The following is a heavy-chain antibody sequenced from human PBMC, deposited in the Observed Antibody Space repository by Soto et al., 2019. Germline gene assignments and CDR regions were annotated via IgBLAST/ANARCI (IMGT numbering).Heavy chain of an antibody. V-gene: IGHV4-31*03. CDR1: GGSITRGGYY. CDR3: ARRNYPYYFDY. D-gene: IGHD3-10*01. J-gene: IGHJ4*02. CDR2: IYNSGTT. Sequence: SETLSLTCTVSGGSITRGGYYSSWIRQHPGKGLEWIGYIYNSGTTYYNPSLKSRVTISVDTSKNQFSLNLASVTAADTAVYYCARRNYPYYFDYWGQGTLVTVS.